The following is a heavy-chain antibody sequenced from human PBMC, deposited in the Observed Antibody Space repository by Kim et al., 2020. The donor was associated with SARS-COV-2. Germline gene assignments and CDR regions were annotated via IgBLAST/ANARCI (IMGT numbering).Heavy chain of an antibody. V-gene: IGHV3-23*01. D-gene: IGHD2-2*03. CDR3: AKDGSRAFISVTFDI. CDR1: RFTFSSYA. CDR2: MSGSGSAT. J-gene: IGHJ3*02. Sequence: GGSLRLSCAASRFTFSSYAMSWVRQAPGKGLEWVSGMSGSGSATYYADSVKGRFTISRDNSKNTLYLQMNSLRTEDTAVYYCAKDGSRAFISVTFDIWGQGTMVTVSS.